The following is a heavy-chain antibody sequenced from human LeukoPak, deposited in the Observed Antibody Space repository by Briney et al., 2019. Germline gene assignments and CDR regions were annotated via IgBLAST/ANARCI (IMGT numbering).Heavy chain of an antibody. J-gene: IGHJ5*02. CDR1: GYTFTGYY. CDR3: ARDESRSWYSYRFDP. V-gene: IGHV1-2*02. D-gene: IGHD6-13*01. CDR2: INPNSGGT. Sequence: ASVKVSCKASGYTFTGYYMHWVRQAPGQGLEWMGWINPNSGGTNYAQEFQGRVTMTRDTSISTAYMELSRLRSDDTAVYYCARDESRSWYSYRFDPWGQGTLVTVSS.